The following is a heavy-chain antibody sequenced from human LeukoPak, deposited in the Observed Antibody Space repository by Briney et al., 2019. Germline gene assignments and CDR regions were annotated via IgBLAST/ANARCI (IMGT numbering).Heavy chain of an antibody. CDR1: GFTFSSYA. D-gene: IGHD6-13*01. CDR2: ISYDGSNK. V-gene: IGHV3-30-3*01. J-gene: IGHJ6*02. CDR3: ARTRPVSSGSSWFHYYYYYYGMDV. Sequence: GGSLRLSCAASGFTFSSYAMHWVRQAPGKGLEWVAVISYDGSNKYYADSVKGRFTISRDNSKNTLYLQMNSLRAEDTAVYYCARTRPVSSGSSWFHYYYYYYGMDVWGQGTTVTVSS.